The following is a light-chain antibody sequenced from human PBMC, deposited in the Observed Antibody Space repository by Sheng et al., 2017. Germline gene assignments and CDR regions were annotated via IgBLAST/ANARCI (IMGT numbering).Light chain of an antibody. CDR3: SSYTTSSTLV. J-gene: IGLJ2*01. CDR1: NSDIGTYNY. CDR2: DVN. Sequence: QSALTQPASVSGSPGQSITISCTGTNSDIGTYNYVSWYQQHPGKVPKLMIYDVNHRPSGVSNRFSGSKSGNTASLIISGLQAEDEADYYCSSYTTSSTLVFGGGTKLTVL. V-gene: IGLV2-14*03.